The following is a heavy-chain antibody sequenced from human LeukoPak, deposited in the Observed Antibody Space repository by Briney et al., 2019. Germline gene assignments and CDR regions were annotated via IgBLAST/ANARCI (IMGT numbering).Heavy chain of an antibody. D-gene: IGHD2-2*01. Sequence: GGSLRLSCAASGFTVSSNYMSWVRQAPGKGLEWVSVIYSGGSTYYADSVKGRFTISRDNAKNSMYLQMNSLRAEDSAVYYCAQQASSISPFDYWGQGTLVTVSS. CDR3: AQQASSISPFDY. CDR2: IYSGGST. J-gene: IGHJ4*02. CDR1: GFTVSSNY. V-gene: IGHV3-66*01.